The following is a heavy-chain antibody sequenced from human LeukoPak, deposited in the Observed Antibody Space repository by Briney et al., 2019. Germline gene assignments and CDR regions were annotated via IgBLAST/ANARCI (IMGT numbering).Heavy chain of an antibody. D-gene: IGHD3-10*01. Sequence: GGSLKLSCAASGFTFSGSAMHWVRQASGKGLEWVGRIRSKANSYATAYAASVKGRFTISRDDSENTAYLQMNSLKTEDTAVYYCAKDPFKYKVGSGSYTDYWGQGTLVTVSS. CDR1: GFTFSGSA. CDR3: AKDPFKYKVGSGSYTDY. V-gene: IGHV3-73*01. J-gene: IGHJ4*02. CDR2: IRSKANSYAT.